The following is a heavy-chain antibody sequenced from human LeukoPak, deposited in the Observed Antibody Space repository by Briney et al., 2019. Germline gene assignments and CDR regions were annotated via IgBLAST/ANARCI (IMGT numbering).Heavy chain of an antibody. CDR1: GDSISSGYY. CDR3: ARVGLDYYDPAGAFDI. CDR2: IYHSGST. D-gene: IGHD3-22*01. J-gene: IGHJ3*02. Sequence: SETHSLTCTSSGDSISSGYYWGWIRQPPGKGLEWIGSIYHSGSTYHNPSLKSRVTISVDTSKNQFSLRLSSVTAADTAVYYCARVGLDYYDPAGAFDIWGQGTMVTVSS. V-gene: IGHV4-38-2*02.